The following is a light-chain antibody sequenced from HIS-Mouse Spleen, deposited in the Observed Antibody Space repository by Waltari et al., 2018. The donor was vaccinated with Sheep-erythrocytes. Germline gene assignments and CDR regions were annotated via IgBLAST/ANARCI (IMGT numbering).Light chain of an antibody. CDR1: QDISNY. V-gene: IGKV1-33*01. Sequence: DIQMTQSPSSLSASVGDRVTITCQASQDISNYLNWYQKKPGKAPKLLIYDASNLETGVPSRFSGSGSVTDFTFTISSLQPEDIATYYCQQYDNLLTFGGGTKVEIK. CDR3: QQYDNLLT. J-gene: IGKJ4*01. CDR2: DAS.